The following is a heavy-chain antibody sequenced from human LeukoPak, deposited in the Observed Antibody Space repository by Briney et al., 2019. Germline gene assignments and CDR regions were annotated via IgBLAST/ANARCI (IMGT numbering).Heavy chain of an antibody. CDR1: GYTLTELS. J-gene: IGHJ5*02. D-gene: IGHD3-10*01. CDR3: TSMVRELNWFDP. V-gene: IGHV1-24*01. Sequence: ASVKVSCKVSGYTLTELSMHWVRQAPGKGLEWMGGFDPEDGETIYAQKFQGRVTMTEDTSTDTAYMELSSLRSEDTAVYYCTSMVRELNWFDPWGQGTLVTVSS. CDR2: FDPEDGET.